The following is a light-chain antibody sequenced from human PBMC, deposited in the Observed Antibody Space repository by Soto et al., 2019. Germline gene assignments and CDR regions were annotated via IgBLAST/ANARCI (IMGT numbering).Light chain of an antibody. CDR3: SSYTSSSTVV. Sequence: QSALTQPASVSGSPGQSITISCTGTSSDVGGYNYVSWYQQHPGKAPKVMIYEVSNRPSGISNRFSGSKSDNTASLTISGLQADDEADYYCSSYTSSSTVVFGGGTKLTVL. V-gene: IGLV2-14*01. J-gene: IGLJ2*01. CDR1: SSDVGGYNY. CDR2: EVS.